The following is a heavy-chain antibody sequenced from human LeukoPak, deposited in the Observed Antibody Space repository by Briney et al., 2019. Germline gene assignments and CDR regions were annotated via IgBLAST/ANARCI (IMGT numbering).Heavy chain of an antibody. J-gene: IGHJ4*02. D-gene: IGHD3-22*01. V-gene: IGHV1-18*01. Sequence: ASVKVSCKASGYTFTSYGISWVRQAPGQGLEWMGWISAYNGNTNYAQKLQGRVTMTEDTSTDTAYMELSSLRSEDTAVYYCATGLYDSSGYYCGWGQGTLVTVSS. CDR1: GYTFTSYG. CDR3: ATGLYDSSGYYCG. CDR2: ISAYNGNT.